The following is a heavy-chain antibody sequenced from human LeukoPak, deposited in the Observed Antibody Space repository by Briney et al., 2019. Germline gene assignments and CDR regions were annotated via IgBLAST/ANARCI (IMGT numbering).Heavy chain of an antibody. Sequence: GGSLRLSCAASGFTFSSYEMNWVRQAPGKGLEWVSYISSSGSIIYYADSVKGRFTISRDNAKNSLYLQMNSLRAEDTAVYYCAREPYYDILTGYYSEAFDIWGQGTMVTVSS. CDR2: ISSSGSII. V-gene: IGHV3-48*03. CDR3: AREPYYDILTGYYSEAFDI. CDR1: GFTFSSYE. D-gene: IGHD3-9*01. J-gene: IGHJ3*02.